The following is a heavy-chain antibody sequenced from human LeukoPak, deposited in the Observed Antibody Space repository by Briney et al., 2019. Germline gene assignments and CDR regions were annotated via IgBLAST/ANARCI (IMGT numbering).Heavy chain of an antibody. Sequence: SETLSLTCTVSGGSISSGSYYWSWIRQPAGKGLEWIGRIYTSGSTNYNPSLKSRVTISVDTSKNQFSLKLSSVTAADTAVYYCARDKLGYCSSTSCATRGFDYWGQGTLVTVSS. V-gene: IGHV4-61*02. J-gene: IGHJ4*02. CDR1: GGSISSGSYY. CDR2: IYTSGST. CDR3: ARDKLGYCSSTSCATRGFDY. D-gene: IGHD2-2*01.